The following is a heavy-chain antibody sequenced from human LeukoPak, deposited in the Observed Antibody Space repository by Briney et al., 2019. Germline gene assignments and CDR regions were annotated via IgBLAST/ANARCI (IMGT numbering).Heavy chain of an antibody. CDR1: GGSFSGYY. D-gene: IGHD3-22*01. CDR3: ARANGETTMIDAFDI. V-gene: IGHV4-34*01. Sequence: SETLSLTCAVSGGSFSGYYWSWIRQPPGKGLEWIGEINHSGSTNYNPSLKSRVTISVDTSKNQFSLKLSSVTAADTAVYYCARANGETTMIDAFDIWGQGTMVTVSS. J-gene: IGHJ3*02. CDR2: INHSGST.